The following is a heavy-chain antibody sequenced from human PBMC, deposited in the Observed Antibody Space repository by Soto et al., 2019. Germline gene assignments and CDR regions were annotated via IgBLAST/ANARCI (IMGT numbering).Heavy chain of an antibody. V-gene: IGHV4-34*01. J-gene: IGHJ6*02. CDR1: GGSFSGYY. CDR3: ARALGYCSSTSCYPFGYYYYGMDV. CDR2: INHSGST. D-gene: IGHD2-2*01. Sequence: QVQLQQWGAGLLKPSETLSLTCAVYGGSFSGYYWSWIRQPPGKGLEWIGEINHSGSTNYNPSLKSRVTISVETSTNQCSLKLSSVTAAGTAVYYCARALGYCSSTSCYPFGYYYYGMDVWGQGTTVTVSS.